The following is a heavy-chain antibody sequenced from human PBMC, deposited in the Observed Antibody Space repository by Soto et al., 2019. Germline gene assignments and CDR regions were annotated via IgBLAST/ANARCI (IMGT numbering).Heavy chain of an antibody. CDR3: AKDQSQAFEV. V-gene: IGHV3-30*18. CDR2: ISDDGSSK. Sequence: QVQLVESGGGVVQPGRSLRLSCAASGFTFSSYGMYWVRQAPGKGPEWVAVISDDGSSKYYADSVKGRFTISRDNSKNTLYLQMNSLRAEDTAVFYCAKDQSQAFEVWGQGTMVTVSS. CDR1: GFTFSSYG. J-gene: IGHJ3*01.